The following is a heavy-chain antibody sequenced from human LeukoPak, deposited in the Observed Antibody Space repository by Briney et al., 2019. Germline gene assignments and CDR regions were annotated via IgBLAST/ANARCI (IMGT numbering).Heavy chain of an antibody. CDR1: GGSFSGYY. CDR3: AREVVPAARDYYYYGMDV. Sequence: SETLSLTCAVYGGSFSGYYWSWIRQPPGKGLEWIGEINHSGSTNYNPSLKSRVTISVDTSKNQFSLKLSSVTAADTAVYYCAREVVPAARDYYYYGMDVWGQGTTVTVSS. CDR2: INHSGST. D-gene: IGHD2-2*01. V-gene: IGHV4-34*01. J-gene: IGHJ6*02.